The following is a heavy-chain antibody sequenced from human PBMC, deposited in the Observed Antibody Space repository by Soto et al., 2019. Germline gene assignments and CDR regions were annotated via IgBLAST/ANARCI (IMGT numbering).Heavy chain of an antibody. CDR3: GRVAITGTSSPDYYYYYGMDV. Sequence: SETLSLTCTVSGGSISSYYWSWIRQPPGKGLEWIGYIYYSGSTNYNPSLKSRVNISVDTSKNQFSLKLSSVTAADTAVYYCGRVAITGTSSPDYYYYYGMDVWGQGTTVTVSS. CDR1: GGSISSYY. J-gene: IGHJ6*02. CDR2: IYYSGST. V-gene: IGHV4-59*01. D-gene: IGHD1-7*01.